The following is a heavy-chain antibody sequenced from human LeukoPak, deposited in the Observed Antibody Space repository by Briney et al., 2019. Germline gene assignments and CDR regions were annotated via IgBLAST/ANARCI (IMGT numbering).Heavy chain of an antibody. CDR3: ARSYYYDSSGYSDDYFDY. D-gene: IGHD3-22*01. CDR2: VYTSGST. CDR1: GGSISNYY. Sequence: SXTXSLTCTVSGGSISNYYWSWIRQPAGKGLEWIGRVYTSGSTIYNPSLKSPVTMSVHTSQNQFSLNLSSVTAADTAVYYCARSYYYDSSGYSDDYFDYWGQGTLVTVSS. J-gene: IGHJ4*02. V-gene: IGHV4-4*07.